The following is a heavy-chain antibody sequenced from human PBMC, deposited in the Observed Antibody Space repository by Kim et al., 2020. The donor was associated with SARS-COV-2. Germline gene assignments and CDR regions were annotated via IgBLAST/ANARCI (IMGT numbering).Heavy chain of an antibody. CDR2: IYYSGST. CDR3: ARARFPQFDY. Sequence: SETLSLTCTVSGGSISSGGYYWSWIRQHPGKGLEWIGYIYYSGSTYYNPSLKSRVTISVDTSKNQFSLKLSSVTAADTAVYYCARARFPQFDYWGQGTLVTVSS. CDR1: GGSISSGGYY. V-gene: IGHV4-31*03. J-gene: IGHJ4*02.